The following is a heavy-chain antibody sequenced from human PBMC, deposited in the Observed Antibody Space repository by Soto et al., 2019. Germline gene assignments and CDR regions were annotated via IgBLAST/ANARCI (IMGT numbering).Heavy chain of an antibody. CDR2: IYYSGGT. CDR3: ARVQRLELVVDF. J-gene: IGHJ4*02. CDR1: GDSITSYY. Sequence: QVQLQESGPGLVKPSQTLSLSCTVSGDSITSYYWSWIRQPPGKGLEWIGYIYYSGGTSYNPSLKSLVTISVDTSKTQFSLRLNAVTAADTAVYYCARVQRLELVVDFWGQGTLVTVSS. D-gene: IGHD1-7*01. V-gene: IGHV4-59*01.